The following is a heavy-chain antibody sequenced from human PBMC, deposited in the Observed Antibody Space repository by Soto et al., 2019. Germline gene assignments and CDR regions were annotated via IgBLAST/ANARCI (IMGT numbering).Heavy chain of an antibody. D-gene: IGHD2-15*01. V-gene: IGHV1-69*02. CDR3: ARVVSRRCSGGSCYRNDPVRDY. J-gene: IGHJ4*02. CDR1: GGTFSSYT. Sequence: QVQLVQSGAEVKKPGSSVKVSCKASGGTFSSYTISWVRQAPGQGLEWMGRIIPILGIANYAQKFQGRVTLTADKSTSTAYMALSSLRSEDTAVYYCARVVSRRCSGGSCYRNDPVRDYWGQGTLVTVSS. CDR2: IIPILGIA.